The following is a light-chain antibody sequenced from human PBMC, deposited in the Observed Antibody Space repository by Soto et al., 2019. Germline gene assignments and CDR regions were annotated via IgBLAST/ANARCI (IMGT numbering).Light chain of an antibody. V-gene: IGKV1-5*01. Sequence: IQMYKSPSTLSGSVGDRVTITCRASQTISSWLAWYQQKPGKAPKLLIYAASTLQSGVPSRFSGSGSGTEFTLTISSLQPDDFATYYCQQYNSYSFGQGTNVDIK. J-gene: IGKJ1*01. CDR1: QTISSW. CDR3: QQYNSYS. CDR2: AAS.